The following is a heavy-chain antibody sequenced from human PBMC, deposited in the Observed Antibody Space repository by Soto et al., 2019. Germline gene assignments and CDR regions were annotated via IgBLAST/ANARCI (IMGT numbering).Heavy chain of an antibody. J-gene: IGHJ6*02. CDR2: ISSTGSTI. D-gene: IGHD4-17*01. V-gene: IGHV3-11*01. Sequence: QVHLVESGGGLVKPGGSLRLSFAASGFTFSDYYMSWIRQAPGKLLEWDSYISSTGSTIYYADSVKGRFTSSRDNAKNSLYLQMNSLRAEDTAVYYCASPTVTPHYGMDVWGQGTTVTVSS. CDR3: ASPTVTPHYGMDV. CDR1: GFTFSDYY.